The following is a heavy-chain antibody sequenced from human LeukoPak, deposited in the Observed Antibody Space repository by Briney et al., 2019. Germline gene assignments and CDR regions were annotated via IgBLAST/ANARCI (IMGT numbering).Heavy chain of an antibody. CDR1: GYTFTRYY. CDR3: ARGRRALIYCSSTSCYTGDWFDP. J-gene: IGHJ5*02. CDR2: INPNSGGT. V-gene: IGHV1-2*02. Sequence: ASVKVSCKASGYTFTRYYMHWVRQAPGQGLEWMGWINPNSGGTNYAQKFQGRVTMTRDTSISTAYMELSRLRSDDTAVYYCARGRRALIYCSSTSCYTGDWFDPWGQGTLVTVSS. D-gene: IGHD2-2*02.